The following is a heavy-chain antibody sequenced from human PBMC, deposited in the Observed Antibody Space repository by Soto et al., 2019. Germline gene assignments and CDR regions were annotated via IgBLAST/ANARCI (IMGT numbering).Heavy chain of an antibody. J-gene: IGHJ6*03. CDR2: IYYSGST. Sequence: QVQLQESGPGLVKPSETLSLTCTVSGGSISSYYWSWIRQPPGKGLEWIGYIYYSGSTNYNPSLKSRVTISVDTSKNQFSLKLSSVTAADTAVYYCARGYSSSWANYYYSYMDVWGKGTTVTVSS. D-gene: IGHD6-13*01. V-gene: IGHV4-59*01. CDR3: ARGYSSSWANYYYSYMDV. CDR1: GGSISSYY.